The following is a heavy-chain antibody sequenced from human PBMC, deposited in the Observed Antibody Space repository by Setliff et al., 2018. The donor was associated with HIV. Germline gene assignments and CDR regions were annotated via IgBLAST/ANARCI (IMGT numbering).Heavy chain of an antibody. V-gene: IGHV4-4*07. J-gene: IGHJ4*02. D-gene: IGHD3-22*01. CDR3: ARDRLTYYFDY. CDR1: GYSIRDNFF. Sequence: PSETLSLTCAVSGYSIRDNFFWSWIRQPAGKGLEWIGRFYTSGSTNYNPSLKSRVTMSVDTSKNQFSLKLSSVTAADTAVYYCARDRLTYYFDYWGQGILVTVSS. CDR2: FYTSGST.